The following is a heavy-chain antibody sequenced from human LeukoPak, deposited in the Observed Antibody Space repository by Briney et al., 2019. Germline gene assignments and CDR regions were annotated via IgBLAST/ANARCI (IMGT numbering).Heavy chain of an antibody. D-gene: IGHD2-2*01. V-gene: IGHV1-2*02. CDR3: ARNSYCSSTSCYGDFDY. Sequence: ASVKVSCKASGYTFTGYYMHWVRQAPGQGLEWMGWINPNSGGTNYAQKFQGRVTMTRDTSISTAYMELSRLRSDDTAVYYCARNSYCSSTSCYGDFDYWGQGTLVTVSS. J-gene: IGHJ4*02. CDR1: GYTFTGYY. CDR2: INPNSGGT.